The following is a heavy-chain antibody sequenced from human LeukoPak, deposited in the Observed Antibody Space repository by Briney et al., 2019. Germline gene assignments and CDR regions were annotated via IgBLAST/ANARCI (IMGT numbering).Heavy chain of an antibody. J-gene: IGHJ6*03. D-gene: IGHD6-13*01. CDR1: GYSFTSYW. CDR2: IYPGDYDT. Sequence: GESLKISWKGSGYSFTSYWIGWVRPMPGKGLELMGIIYPGDYDTRYSPSFQGQVTISADKSISTAYLQWSSLKASDTAMYYCARLGQQLVLSYYYYYMDVWGKGTTVTVSS. V-gene: IGHV5-51*01. CDR3: ARLGQQLVLSYYYYYMDV.